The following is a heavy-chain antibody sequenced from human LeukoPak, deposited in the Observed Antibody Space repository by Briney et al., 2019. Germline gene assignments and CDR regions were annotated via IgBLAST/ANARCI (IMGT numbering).Heavy chain of an antibody. CDR2: IYPGDSDT. CDR3: ARHKVGSSWYGTPFDY. Sequence: GESLKISCRGSGYSFTSYWIGWVRQMPGKGLEWMGIIYPGDSDTRYSPSFQGQVTISADKSISTAYLQWSSLKASDTAMYYCARHKVGSSWYGTPFDYWGQGTLVTVSS. J-gene: IGHJ4*02. V-gene: IGHV5-51*01. CDR1: GYSFTSYW. D-gene: IGHD6-13*01.